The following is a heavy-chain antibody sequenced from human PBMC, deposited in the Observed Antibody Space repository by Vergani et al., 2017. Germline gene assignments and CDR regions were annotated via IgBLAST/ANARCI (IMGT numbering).Heavy chain of an antibody. CDR1: GFTFSSYA. V-gene: IGHV3-23*01. CDR2: ISGSGGST. J-gene: IGHJ6*02. D-gene: IGHD3-10*01. Sequence: EVQLLESGGGLVQPGGSLRLSCAASGFTFSSYAMSWVRQAPGKGLEWVSAISGSGGSTYYADSVKGRFTISRDNSKNTLYLQMNSLRAEDTAVCYCAKGGYYYGSGSSYYGMDVWGQGTTVTVSS. CDR3: AKGGYYYGSGSSYYGMDV.